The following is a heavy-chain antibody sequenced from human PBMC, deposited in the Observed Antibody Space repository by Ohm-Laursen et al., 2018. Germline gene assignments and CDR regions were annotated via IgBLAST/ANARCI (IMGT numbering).Heavy chain of an antibody. J-gene: IGHJ5*02. CDR2: ISSSSYI. D-gene: IGHD2-15*01. CDR1: GFTFSSYS. CDR3: ARGIVVVVAATPDWFDP. V-gene: IGHV3-21*01. Sequence: SLRLSCSASGFTFSSYSMNWVRQAPGKGLEWVSSISSSSYIYYADSVKGRFTISRDNAKNSLYLQMNSLRAEDTAVYYCARGIVVVVAATPDWFDPWGRGTLVTVSS.